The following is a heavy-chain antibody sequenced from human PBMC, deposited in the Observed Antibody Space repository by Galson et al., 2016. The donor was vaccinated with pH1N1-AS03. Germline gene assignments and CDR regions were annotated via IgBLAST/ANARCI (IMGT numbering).Heavy chain of an antibody. Sequence: SLRLSCAASGFSFSNAGMSXVRQAPGKGLEWVGRIKSKNDGEXTDYAAPVKGRHTISRDDLKNTLYLQMNSLKTEDTAVYYCVTNLHSDTSGYYRIWGQGTMVTVSS. CDR2: IKSKNDGEXT. CDR1: GFSFSNAG. J-gene: IGHJ3*02. CDR3: VTNLHSDTSGYYRI. V-gene: IGHV3-15*01. D-gene: IGHD3-22*01.